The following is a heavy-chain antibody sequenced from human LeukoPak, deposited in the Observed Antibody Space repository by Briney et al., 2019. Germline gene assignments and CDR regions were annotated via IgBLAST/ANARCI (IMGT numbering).Heavy chain of an antibody. CDR3: ARGRGTITMIVMVSPHELYYYMDV. J-gene: IGHJ6*03. D-gene: IGHD3-22*01. CDR2: INHSGST. V-gene: IGHV4-34*01. Sequence: PSETLSLTCAVYGGSFRGYYWSWIRQPPGKGLEWIGEINHSGSTNYNPSLKSRATISVDTSKNQFSLKLSSVTAADTAVYYCARGRGTITMIVMVSPHELYYYMDVWGKGTTVTVSS. CDR1: GGSFRGYY.